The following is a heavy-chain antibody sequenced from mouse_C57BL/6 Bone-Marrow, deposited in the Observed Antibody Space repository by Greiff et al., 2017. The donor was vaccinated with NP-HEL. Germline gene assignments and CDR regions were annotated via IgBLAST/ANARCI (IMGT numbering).Heavy chain of an antibody. J-gene: IGHJ3*01. Sequence: QVQLQQPGAELVMPGASVKLSCKASGYTFTSYWMHWVKQRPGQGIEWIGEIDPSDSYTNYNQKFKGKSTLTVDKSSSTAYMQLSSLTSEDSAVYYCARESYYYGSSPAWFAYWGQGTLVTVSA. D-gene: IGHD1-1*01. CDR1: GYTFTSYW. CDR2: IDPSDSYT. CDR3: ARESYYYGSSPAWFAY. V-gene: IGHV1-69*01.